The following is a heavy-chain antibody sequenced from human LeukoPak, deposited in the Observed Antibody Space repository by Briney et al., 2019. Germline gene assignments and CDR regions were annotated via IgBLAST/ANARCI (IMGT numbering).Heavy chain of an antibody. D-gene: IGHD2-2*01. V-gene: IGHV1-69*13. J-gene: IGHJ5*02. CDR2: IIPIFGTT. CDR3: ARDRRSRYCSSSSCYLGCFDP. Sequence: GASVKVSCKASGGTFTNYAISWVRQAPGQELEWMGGIIPIFGTTIYAQKFQGRVTITADEFTSTAYMELNSLRSEDTAVYYCARDRRSRYCSSSSCYLGCFDPWGQGTLVTVSS. CDR1: GGTFTNYA.